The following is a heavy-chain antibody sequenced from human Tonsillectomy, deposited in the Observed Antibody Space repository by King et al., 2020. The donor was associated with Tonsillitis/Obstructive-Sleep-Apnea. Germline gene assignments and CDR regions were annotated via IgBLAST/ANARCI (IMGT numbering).Heavy chain of an antibody. V-gene: IGHV4-34*01. J-gene: IGHJ4*02. CDR2: IDHSGST. Sequence: VQLQQWGAGLLKPSETLSLTCAVYGGSFSGYYWSWIRQPPGKGLEWIGEIDHSGSTNYNPSLKSRVTISVDTSTNQLSLKMSSVTAADTAVDYCAREGSTGWFDYWGQGTLVTVSS. CDR1: GGSFSGYY. CDR3: AREGSTGWFDY. D-gene: IGHD6-19*01.